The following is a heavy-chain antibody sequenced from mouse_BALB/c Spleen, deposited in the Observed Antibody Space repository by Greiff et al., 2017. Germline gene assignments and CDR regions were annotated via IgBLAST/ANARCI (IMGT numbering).Heavy chain of an antibody. D-gene: IGHD1-2*01. V-gene: IGHV7-3*02. CDR1: GFTFTDYY. CDR2: IRNKANGYTT. Sequence: EVKVEESGGGLVQPGGSLRLSCATSGFTFTDYYMSWVRQPPGKALEWLGFIRNKANGYTTEYSASVKGRFTISRDNSQSILYLQMNTLRAEDSATYYCARDPHYYGSYFDYWGQGTTLTVSS. CDR3: ARDPHYYGSYFDY. J-gene: IGHJ2*01.